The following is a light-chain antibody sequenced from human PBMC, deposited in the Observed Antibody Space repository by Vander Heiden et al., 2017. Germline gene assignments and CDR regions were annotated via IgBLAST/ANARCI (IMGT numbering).Light chain of an antibody. Sequence: QSVLTQPPSASGTPGQRVTISCSGSSSNIGSNYVYWYQQLPGTAPKLLIYSNNQRPPGVPDRCSDSTSGTSASLAISGLRSEDEADYYCAAWDDSLSGSWVFGGGTKLTVL. J-gene: IGLJ3*02. CDR2: SNN. CDR1: SSNIGSNY. V-gene: IGLV1-47*02. CDR3: AAWDDSLSGSWV.